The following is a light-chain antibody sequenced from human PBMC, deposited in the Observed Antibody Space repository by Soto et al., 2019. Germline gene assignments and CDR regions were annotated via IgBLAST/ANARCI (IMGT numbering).Light chain of an antibody. CDR2: DTS. Sequence: EIVVTKSPATLSVSPGERATLSCRASQSVTSNYLAWYQQKPGQAPGLLIYDTSTRASGVPDRFSGSGSGTEFTLTISRLQPEDFALYYCQQYGTSPNSFGEGTKVDIK. J-gene: IGKJ1*01. V-gene: IGKV3-20*01. CDR3: QQYGTSPNS. CDR1: QSVTSNY.